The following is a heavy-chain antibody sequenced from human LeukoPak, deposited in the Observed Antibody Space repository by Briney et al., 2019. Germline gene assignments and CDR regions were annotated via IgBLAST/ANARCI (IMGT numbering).Heavy chain of an antibody. CDR1: GYSFTSYW. CDR2: IYPGDSDT. J-gene: IGHJ4*02. V-gene: IGHV5-51*01. CDR3: ARYRVADPYYFDY. D-gene: IGHD2-15*01. Sequence: GESLKVSCKGSGYSFTSYWIGWVRQMPGKGLEWMGIIYPGDSDTRYSPSFQGQVTISADKSISTAYLRWSSLKASDTAMYYCARYRVADPYYFDYWGQGTLVTVSS.